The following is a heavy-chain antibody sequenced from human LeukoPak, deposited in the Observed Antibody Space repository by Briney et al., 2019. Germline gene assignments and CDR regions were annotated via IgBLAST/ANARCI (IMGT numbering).Heavy chain of an antibody. CDR1: GYTFTSYY. CDR3: ARDCSSTSCYMHWFDP. D-gene: IGHD2-2*02. J-gene: IGHJ5*02. Sequence: GGSRRLSRAASGYTFTSYYMHWVRQAPGQGLEWMGIINPSGGTTSYAQKFQGRVTMTRDTSTSTVYMELSSLRSEDTAVYYCARDCSSTSCYMHWFDPWGQGTLVTVSS. V-gene: IGHV1-46*01. CDR2: INPSGGTT.